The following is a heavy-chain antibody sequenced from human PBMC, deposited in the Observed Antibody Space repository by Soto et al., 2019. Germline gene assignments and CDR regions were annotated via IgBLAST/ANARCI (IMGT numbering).Heavy chain of an antibody. CDR2: INHSGST. CDR3: ARGFIDWLDYYGMDV. V-gene: IGHV4-34*01. Sequence: SETLSLTCAVYGGTFSCYDWSWIRPQPGKGLEWIGEINHSGSTNYNPSLKSRVTISVDTSKNQFSLKLSSVTAADTAVYYCARGFIDWLDYYGMDVWGQGTTVTVSS. J-gene: IGHJ6*02. CDR1: GGTFSCYD. D-gene: IGHD3-9*01.